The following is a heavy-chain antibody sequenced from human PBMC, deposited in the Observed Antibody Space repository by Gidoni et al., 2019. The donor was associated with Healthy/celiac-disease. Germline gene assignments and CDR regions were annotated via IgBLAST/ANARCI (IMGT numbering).Heavy chain of an antibody. V-gene: IGHV3-48*02. Sequence: EVQLVESGGGLVQPGGSLRLSCAASGFTFSSYSMNWVRQAPGKGLEWVSYISSSSSTIYYADSVKGRFTISRDNAKNSLYLQMNSLRDEDTAVYYCARDLPPTYYYGSGTLDYWGQGTLVTVSS. CDR3: ARDLPPTYYYGSGTLDY. D-gene: IGHD3-10*01. CDR2: ISSSSSTI. CDR1: GFTFSSYS. J-gene: IGHJ4*02.